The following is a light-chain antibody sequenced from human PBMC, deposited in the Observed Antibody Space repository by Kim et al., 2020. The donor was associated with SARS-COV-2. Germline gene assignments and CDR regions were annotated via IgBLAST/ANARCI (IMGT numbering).Light chain of an antibody. V-gene: IGKV1-27*01. Sequence: DIQMTQSPSSLSAAVGDRVTITCRASQGISNYLAWYQHKPGKAPKLLIYAASALQSEVPSRFSGSGSGTDFTLTISSLQPEDVATFYCQGYNSAPWTFGQGTKVDIK. J-gene: IGKJ1*01. CDR2: AAS. CDR3: QGYNSAPWT. CDR1: QGISNY.